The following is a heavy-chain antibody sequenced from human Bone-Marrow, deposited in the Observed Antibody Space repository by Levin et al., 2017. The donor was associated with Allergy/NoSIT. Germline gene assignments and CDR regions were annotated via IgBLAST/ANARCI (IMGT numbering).Heavy chain of an antibody. J-gene: IGHJ6*02. CDR3: ARDVEEGYYGMDV. CDR2: INPSAGGT. CDR1: GYSFTTYY. V-gene: IGHV1-46*01. Sequence: GASVKVSCKASGYSFTTYYIQWVRQAPGQGLEWMGIINPSAGGTNYAQKFQGRVTMTSDTSTSTVYIELSSLRSEDTAVYYCARDVEEGYYGMDVWGQGTAVTVSS.